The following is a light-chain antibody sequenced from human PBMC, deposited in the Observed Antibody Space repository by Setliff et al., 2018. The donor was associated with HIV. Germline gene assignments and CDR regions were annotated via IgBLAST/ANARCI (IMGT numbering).Light chain of an antibody. Sequence: YGSPGQSITISCTGTSSDVGGYNSVSWYQQHPGKAPKLMIYEVTNRPSGVSNRFSGSKSGNTASLTVSGLQAEDEADYYCSSYATTGTVFGPGTKVTVL. CDR1: SSDVGGYNS. J-gene: IGLJ1*01. CDR2: EVT. V-gene: IGLV2-14*01. CDR3: SSYATTGTV.